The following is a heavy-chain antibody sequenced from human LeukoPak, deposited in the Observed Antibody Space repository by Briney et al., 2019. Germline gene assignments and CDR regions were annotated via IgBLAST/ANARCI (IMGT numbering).Heavy chain of an antibody. CDR1: GFTFNSYW. Sequence: GGSLRLSCAASGFTFNSYWMHWVRQAPGKGLVWVSRISSDGSITNYADSVKGRFTISRDNAKNTLYLQMNSLRAEDTAVYYCARSKYSGSHFDYWGQGTLVTVSS. V-gene: IGHV3-74*01. J-gene: IGHJ4*02. D-gene: IGHD1-26*01. CDR3: ARSKYSGSHFDY. CDR2: ISSDGSIT.